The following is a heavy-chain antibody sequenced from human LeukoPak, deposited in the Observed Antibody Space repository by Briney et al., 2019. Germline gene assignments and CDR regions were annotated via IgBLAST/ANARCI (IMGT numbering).Heavy chain of an antibody. CDR3: ARGSTLIRGFDY. CDR2: IFYSGSA. J-gene: IGHJ4*02. CDR1: GGSISSGDYY. D-gene: IGHD3-10*01. Sequence: TSETLSLTCTVSGGSISSGDYYRNWIRQHPEKSLEWIGYIFYSGSAYYNPSLKSRVTISVDTSKNQFSLKLSSVTAADTAVYYCARGSTLIRGFDYWGQGTLVTVSS. V-gene: IGHV4-31*03.